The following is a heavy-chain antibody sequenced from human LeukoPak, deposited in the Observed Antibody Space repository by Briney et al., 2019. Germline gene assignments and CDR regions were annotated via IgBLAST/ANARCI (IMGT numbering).Heavy chain of an antibody. J-gene: IGHJ4*02. CDR1: GGSFSGYY. CDR2: IIHSGST. D-gene: IGHD2-21*02. CDR3: ARAPCGGDCYSDY. V-gene: IGHV4-34*12. Sequence: SETLSLTCAVYGGSFSGYYWSWIRQPPGKGLEWIGEIIHSGSTNYNPSLKSRVTISVDTSKNQFSLKLSSVTAADTAVYYCARAPCGGDCYSDYWGQGSLVTVSS.